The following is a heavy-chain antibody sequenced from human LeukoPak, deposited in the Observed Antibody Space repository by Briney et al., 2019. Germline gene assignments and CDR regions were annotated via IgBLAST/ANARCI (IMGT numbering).Heavy chain of an antibody. V-gene: IGHV3-21*01. CDR1: GFAFSNYN. Sequence: PGGSLRLSCAASGFAFSNYNINWVRQAPGKGLEWVSSISSSSTYIYYADSVKGRFTISRDNAKNSLYLQMNSLRAEDTAVYYCAKESGWQQLVRWVFDPWGQGTLVTVSS. CDR2: ISSSSTYI. D-gene: IGHD6-13*01. J-gene: IGHJ5*02. CDR3: AKESGWQQLVRWVFDP.